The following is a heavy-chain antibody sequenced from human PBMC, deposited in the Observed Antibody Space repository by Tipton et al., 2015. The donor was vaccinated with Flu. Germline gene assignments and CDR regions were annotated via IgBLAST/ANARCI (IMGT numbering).Heavy chain of an antibody. Sequence: TLSLTCTVSGGSISSYYWSWIRQPAGKGLEWIGRIYTSGSTNYNPSLKSRVTMSVDTSKNQFSLKLSSVTAADTAVYYCARDIGGRRKQWLVMGWFDPWGQGTLVTVSS. D-gene: IGHD6-19*01. V-gene: IGHV4-4*07. J-gene: IGHJ5*02. CDR2: IYTSGST. CDR3: ARDIGGRRKQWLVMGWFDP. CDR1: GGSISSYY.